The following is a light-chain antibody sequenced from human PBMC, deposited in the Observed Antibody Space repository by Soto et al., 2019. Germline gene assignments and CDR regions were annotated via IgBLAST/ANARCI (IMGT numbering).Light chain of an antibody. CDR2: SAS. Sequence: IPLTQSPSSLSASVGDRVTVTCRASQDINKFLAWFQQKPGKAPNLLIFSASTLQSAVPSRFSGGGSGTDFTLTIDSLQPEDFATYYCQQLKTYPYTFGQGTKLEIK. V-gene: IGKV1-9*01. CDR3: QQLKTYPYT. CDR1: QDINKF. J-gene: IGKJ2*01.